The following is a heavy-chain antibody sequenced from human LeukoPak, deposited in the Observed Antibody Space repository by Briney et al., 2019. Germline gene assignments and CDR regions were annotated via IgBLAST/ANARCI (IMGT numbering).Heavy chain of an antibody. V-gene: IGHV4-34*01. J-gene: IGHJ4*02. CDR1: GGSFSGYY. CDR3: ARGTPRRGRYCSSTSCYKGIFDY. Sequence: PSETLSLTCAVYGGSFSGYYWSWLRQPPGKGLEWIGEINHSGSTKYNPSLKSRVTTSVDTSKNQFSLKLSSVTAADTAVYYCARGTPRRGRYCSSTSCYKGIFDYWGQGTLVTVSS. CDR2: INHSGST. D-gene: IGHD2-2*02.